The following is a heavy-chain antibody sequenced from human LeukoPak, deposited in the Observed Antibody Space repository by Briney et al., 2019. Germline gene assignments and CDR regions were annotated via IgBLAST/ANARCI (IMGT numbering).Heavy chain of an antibody. V-gene: IGHV3-53*01. CDR3: ARGCYYERSGSCPFDY. CDR2: IYSGGDT. D-gene: IGHD3-22*01. CDR1: GFIVSDID. J-gene: IGHJ4*02. Sequence: GGSLRLSCAASGFIVSDIDLSWVRQAPGKGLECVSIIYSGGDTHHADSVKGRFTISRDNYKNTLYLQMKSLRADDTAVYYCARGCYYERSGSCPFDYWGQGTLVTVSS.